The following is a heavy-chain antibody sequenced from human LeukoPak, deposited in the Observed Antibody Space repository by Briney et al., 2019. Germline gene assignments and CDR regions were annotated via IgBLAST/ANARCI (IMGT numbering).Heavy chain of an antibody. CDR3: AQTPLMKYCSSTSCPDY. D-gene: IGHD2-2*01. Sequence: PGGSLRLSCAASGFTFSSYSMNWVRQAPGKGLEWVSSISSSSSYIYYADSVKGRFTISRDNAKNSLNLQMNSLRAEDTAVYYCAQTPLMKYCSSTSCPDYWGQGTLVTVSS. J-gene: IGHJ4*02. CDR2: ISSSSSYI. CDR1: GFTFSSYS. V-gene: IGHV3-21*04.